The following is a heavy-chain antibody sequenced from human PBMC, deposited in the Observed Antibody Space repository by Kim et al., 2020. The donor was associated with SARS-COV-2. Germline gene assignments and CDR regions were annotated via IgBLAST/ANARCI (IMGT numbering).Heavy chain of an antibody. V-gene: IGHV4-30-2*01. CDR2: IYHSGST. J-gene: IGHJ3*02. D-gene: IGHD6-13*01. CDR1: GGSISSGGYS. Sequence: SETLSLTCAVSGGSISSGGYSWSWIRQPPGKGLEWIGYIYHSGSTYYNPSLKSRVTISVDRSKNQFSLKLSSVTAADTAVYYCACSIAAAANRGAFDIWG. CDR3: ACSIAAAANRGAFDI.